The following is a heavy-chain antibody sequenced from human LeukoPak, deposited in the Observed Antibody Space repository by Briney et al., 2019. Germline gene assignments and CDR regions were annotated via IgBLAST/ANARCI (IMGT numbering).Heavy chain of an antibody. Sequence: PGGSLRLSCAASGFTFSNAWMSWVRQAPGKGLEWVGRIRSKTDGGTANYAAPVKGRFTISRDDSEQTLHLQMNSLRAEDTAVYYCARVRGYWGQGTLVTVSS. V-gene: IGHV3-15*01. CDR1: GFTFSNAW. CDR2: IRSKTDGGTA. J-gene: IGHJ4*02. CDR3: ARVRGY.